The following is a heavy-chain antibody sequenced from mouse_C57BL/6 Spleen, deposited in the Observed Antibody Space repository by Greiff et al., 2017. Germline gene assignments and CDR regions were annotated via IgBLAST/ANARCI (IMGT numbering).Heavy chain of an antibody. CDR1: GFTFSSYA. CDR2: ISDGGSYT. Sequence: EVKVVESGGGLVKPGGSLRLSCAASGFTFSSYAMSWVRQTPEKRLEWVATISDGGSYTYYPDNVKGRFTISRDNAKNNLYLQMSYLKSEDTAMYYCARDRGMITFDYWGQGTTLTVSS. D-gene: IGHD2-4*01. J-gene: IGHJ2*01. CDR3: ARDRGMITFDY. V-gene: IGHV5-4*01.